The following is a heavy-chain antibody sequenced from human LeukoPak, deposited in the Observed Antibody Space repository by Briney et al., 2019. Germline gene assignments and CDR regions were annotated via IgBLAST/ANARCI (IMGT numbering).Heavy chain of an antibody. CDR1: GGSISSYY. Sequence: KPSETLSLTCTVSGGSISSYYWSWIRQPAGKGLEWIGRIYTSGSTNYNPSLKSRVTMSVDTSKNQFSLELSSVTAADTAVYYCARIVGATGHYYFDYWGQGALVTVSS. CDR2: IYTSGST. J-gene: IGHJ4*02. D-gene: IGHD1-26*01. V-gene: IGHV4-4*07. CDR3: ARIVGATGHYYFDY.